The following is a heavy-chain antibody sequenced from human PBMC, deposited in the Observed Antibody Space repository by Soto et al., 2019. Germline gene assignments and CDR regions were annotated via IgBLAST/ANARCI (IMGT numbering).Heavy chain of an antibody. CDR1: GYSVSSNSAA. CDR3: ARGRWTYYYDSSGYRYFDY. V-gene: IGHV6-1*01. D-gene: IGHD3-22*01. CDR2: TYYRSKWYT. J-gene: IGHJ4*02. Sequence: SQTLSLTCAISGYSVSSNSAAWNWIRQSPSRGLEWLGRTYYRSKWYTDYAISVKSRITINPDTSKNQFSLKLSSVTAADTAVYYCARGRWTYYYDSSGYRYFDYWGQGTLVTVSS.